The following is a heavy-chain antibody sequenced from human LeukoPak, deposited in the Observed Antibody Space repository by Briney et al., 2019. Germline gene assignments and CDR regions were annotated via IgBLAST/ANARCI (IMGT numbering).Heavy chain of an antibody. Sequence: PSETLSLTCTVSGGSISSYYWSWIRQPPGKGLERIGYIYYSGSTNYNPSLKSRVTISVDTSKNQFSLKLSSVTAADTAVYYCARGSSSPYYYYGMDVWGQGTTVTVSS. J-gene: IGHJ6*02. CDR2: IYYSGST. CDR3: ARGSSSPYYYYGMDV. V-gene: IGHV4-59*01. D-gene: IGHD2-2*01. CDR1: GGSISSYY.